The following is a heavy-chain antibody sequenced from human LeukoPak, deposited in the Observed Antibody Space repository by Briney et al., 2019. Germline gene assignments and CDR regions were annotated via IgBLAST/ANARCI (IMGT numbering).Heavy chain of an antibody. Sequence: ASVKVSCKASGYTFTSYAMNWVRQAPGQGLEWMGWINTNTGNPTYAQGFTGRFVFSLDTSVSTAYLQINSLKAEDTAVYYCARDQRITIFGVVPKGYNWFDPWGQGTLVTVSS. V-gene: IGHV7-4-1*02. CDR2: INTNTGNP. J-gene: IGHJ5*02. CDR3: ARDQRITIFGVVPKGYNWFDP. D-gene: IGHD3-3*01. CDR1: GYTFTSYA.